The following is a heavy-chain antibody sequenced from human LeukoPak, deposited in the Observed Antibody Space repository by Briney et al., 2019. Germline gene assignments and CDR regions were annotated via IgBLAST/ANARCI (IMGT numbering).Heavy chain of an antibody. Sequence: SETLSLTCTVSGGSISSYYWSWIRQPPGKGLEWIGYIYTSGSTNYNPSLKSRVTISVDTSKNQFSLKLSSVTAADTAVYYCARRKYYYDSSGYYLPYYYYYYMDVWGKGTTVTVSS. J-gene: IGHJ6*03. CDR2: IYTSGST. D-gene: IGHD3-22*01. V-gene: IGHV4-4*09. CDR3: ARRKYYYDSSGYYLPYYYYYYMDV. CDR1: GGSISSYY.